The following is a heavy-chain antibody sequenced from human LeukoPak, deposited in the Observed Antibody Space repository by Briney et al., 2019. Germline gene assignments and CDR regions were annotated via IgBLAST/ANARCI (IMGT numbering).Heavy chain of an antibody. CDR1: GFTFTTYA. Sequence: GGSLRLSCAASGFTFTTYALSWVRQAPGKGLEWVSSITGSGSSTYYADSVKGRFTISRDNAKNSLYLQMNSLRAEDTAVYYCARDLYRIVVVPHYFDYWGQGTLVTVSS. CDR3: ARDLYRIVVVPHYFDY. D-gene: IGHD3-22*01. CDR2: ITGSGSST. J-gene: IGHJ4*02. V-gene: IGHV3-23*01.